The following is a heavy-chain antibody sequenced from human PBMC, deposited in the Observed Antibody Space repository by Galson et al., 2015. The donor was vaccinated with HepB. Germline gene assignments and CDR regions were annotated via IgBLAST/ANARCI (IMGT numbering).Heavy chain of an antibody. CDR3: ARDVGTAVAGTRTCDP. CDR2: IWYDGSNK. Sequence: SLRLSYAASGFTFSTYAMSWVRQAPGKGLEWVAGIWYDGSNKYYADSVKGRFIISRDNSKNTLYLQMNSLRAEDTAVYYCARDVGTAVAGTRTCDPGGQVTLFTV. J-gene: IGHJ5*02. CDR1: GFTFSTYA. D-gene: IGHD6-19*01. V-gene: IGHV3-33*08.